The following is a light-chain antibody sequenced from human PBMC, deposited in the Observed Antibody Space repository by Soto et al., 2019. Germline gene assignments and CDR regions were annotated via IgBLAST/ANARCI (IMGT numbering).Light chain of an antibody. CDR2: DVS. CDR1: SSDVGGYNF. CDR3: GSYTSSSSLV. V-gene: IGLV2-14*01. J-gene: IGLJ3*02. Sequence: QSALTQPASVSGSPGQSITISCTGTSSDVGGYNFVSWYQQHPGKVPKLMIYDVSNRPSGVSNRFSGSKSGNTASLTISGLQAEDEAAYYCGSYTSSSSLVFGGGTKVTVL.